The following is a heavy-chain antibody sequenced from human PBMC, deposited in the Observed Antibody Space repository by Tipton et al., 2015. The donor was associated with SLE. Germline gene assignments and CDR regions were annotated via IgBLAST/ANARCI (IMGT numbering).Heavy chain of an antibody. Sequence: QVQLVQSGAEVKKPGASVKVSCKTSGYTFTDYYMHWVRQAPGQGLEWMGWINPYSGATKSAQKFQGRVTMTWDTSISTAYMELSGLRSDDTAVYYCAGSDGYNTPFDYWGQGTLVTVSS. D-gene: IGHD5-24*01. V-gene: IGHV1-2*02. CDR3: AGSDGYNTPFDY. CDR2: INPYSGAT. CDR1: GYTFTDYY. J-gene: IGHJ4*02.